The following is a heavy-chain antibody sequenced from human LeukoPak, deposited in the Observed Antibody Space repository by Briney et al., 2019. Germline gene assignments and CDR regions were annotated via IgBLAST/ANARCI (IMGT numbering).Heavy chain of an antibody. CDR3: AREGGTFGYSYGSYYFDY. Sequence: SQTLSLTCTVSGGSISSGDYYWSWIRQPPGKGLEWIGYIYYSGSTYYNPSLKSRVTISVDTSRNQFSLKPSSVTAADTAVYYCAREGGTFGYSYGSYYFDYWGQGTLVTVSS. CDR2: IYYSGST. CDR1: GGSISSGDYY. J-gene: IGHJ4*02. D-gene: IGHD5-18*01. V-gene: IGHV4-30-4*01.